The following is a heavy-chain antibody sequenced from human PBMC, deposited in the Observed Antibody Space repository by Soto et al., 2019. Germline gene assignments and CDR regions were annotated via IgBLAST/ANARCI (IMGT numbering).Heavy chain of an antibody. J-gene: IGHJ4*02. CDR1: GYTLTGYY. CDR3: ARANSGDDDEFDY. Sequence: ASVKVSCKASGYTLTGYYIHWVRQAPGQGLEWMGWINPNSGGTGYPQKFQGRVTMTRDSSITTAYMELSSLRSDDTAVYYCARANSGDDDEFDYWGQGTPVTVSS. V-gene: IGHV1-2*02. CDR2: INPNSGGT. D-gene: IGHD5-12*01.